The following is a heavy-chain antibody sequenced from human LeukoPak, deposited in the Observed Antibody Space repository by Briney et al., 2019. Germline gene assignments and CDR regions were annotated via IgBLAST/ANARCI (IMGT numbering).Heavy chain of an antibody. CDR2: INPNNGGT. Sequence: ASVKVSCRASGSTFTGYYMHWVRQAPGQGGEWMGWINPNNGGTNYAQTFQGRVTMTRDTSISTAYMELSRLRSDDMAVYYCARDGLGATTNFDYWGQGTLVTVSS. CDR1: GSTFTGYY. CDR3: ARDGLGATTNFDY. D-gene: IGHD3/OR15-3a*01. J-gene: IGHJ4*02. V-gene: IGHV1-2*02.